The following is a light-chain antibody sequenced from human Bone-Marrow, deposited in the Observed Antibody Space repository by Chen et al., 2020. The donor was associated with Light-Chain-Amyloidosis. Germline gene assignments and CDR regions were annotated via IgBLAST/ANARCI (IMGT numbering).Light chain of an antibody. CDR3: QVWDSSSDRPV. J-gene: IGLJ3*02. CDR1: NIGSTS. V-gene: IGLV3-21*02. CDR2: DSS. Sequence: SSVLTKPSSVSVAPGQPATIACGGNNIGSTSVHWYQQTPGQSPLLVVYDSSDRPARIHEPLSGSNSGKTATLTISRVEAGDEADYYCQVWDSSSDRPVFGGGTKLTVL.